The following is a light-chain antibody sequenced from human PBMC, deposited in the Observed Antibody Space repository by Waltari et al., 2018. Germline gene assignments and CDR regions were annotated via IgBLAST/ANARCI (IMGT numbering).Light chain of an antibody. CDR1: SSNIGAGYD. J-gene: IGLJ2*01. V-gene: IGLV1-40*01. CDR3: QSFDSTLTAYVV. Sequence: QSVLTQPPSVSGAPGQRVTISCTGSSSNIGAGYDVHWYQQLPGTAPKLLIYDNSNRPSGVPDRFSASKSGTSASLAINGLRAEDEADYYCQSFDSTLTAYVVFGGGTKLTVL. CDR2: DNS.